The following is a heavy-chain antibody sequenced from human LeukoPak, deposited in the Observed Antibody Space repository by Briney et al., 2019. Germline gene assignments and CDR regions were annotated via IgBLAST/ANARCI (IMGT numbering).Heavy chain of an antibody. CDR3: ARLARVRLRDY. Sequence: PSETLSLTCTVSGGSISSSSYYWGWIRQPPGKGLEWIGSIYYSGSTYYNPSLKSRVTISVDTSKNQFSLKLSSVTAADTAVYYCARLARVRLRDYWGQGTLVTVSS. CDR2: IYYSGST. J-gene: IGHJ4*02. D-gene: IGHD2-2*01. CDR1: GGSISSSSYY. V-gene: IGHV4-39*01.